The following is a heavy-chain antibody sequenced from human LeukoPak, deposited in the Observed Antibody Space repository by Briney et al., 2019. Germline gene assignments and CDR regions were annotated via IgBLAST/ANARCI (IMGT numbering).Heavy chain of an antibody. D-gene: IGHD3-10*01. CDR1: GFTFSSYS. Sequence: PGGSLGLSCAASGFTFSSYSMNWVRQAPGKGLEWVSYISSSSSTIYYADSVKGRFTISRDNAKNSLYLQMNSLRAEDTAVYYCAREPPPQFDNWFDPWGQGTLVTVSS. CDR3: AREPPPQFDNWFDP. V-gene: IGHV3-48*01. CDR2: ISSSSSTI. J-gene: IGHJ5*02.